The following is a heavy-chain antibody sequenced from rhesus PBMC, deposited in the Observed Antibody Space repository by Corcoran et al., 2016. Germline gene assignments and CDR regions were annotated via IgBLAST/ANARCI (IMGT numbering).Heavy chain of an antibody. J-gene: IGHJ3*01. D-gene: IGHD3-16*01. Sequence: VKPSETLSLTCAVSGGSISSSNWWSWIRQPPGKGLEWIGYISGSSGSTYYNPSLKSRVTISTDTSKNQFSLKLSSVTAADTAVYYCARVGYYYSGSYYPGDAFDFWGQGLRVTVSS. CDR2: ISGSSGST. CDR1: GGSISSSNW. CDR3: ARVGYYYSGSYYPGDAFDF. V-gene: IGHV4-65*01.